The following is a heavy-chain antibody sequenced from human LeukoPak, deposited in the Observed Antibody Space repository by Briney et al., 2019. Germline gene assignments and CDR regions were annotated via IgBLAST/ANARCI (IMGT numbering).Heavy chain of an antibody. D-gene: IGHD3-22*01. V-gene: IGHV1-69*01. CDR2: IIPIFGTA. Sequence: GSSVKVSCKASGGAFSSYAISWVRQAPGQGLEWMGGIIPIFGTANYAQKFQGGVTITADESTSTAYMELSSLRSEDTAVYYCARAPSYYYDSSGYFFLYLDYWGQGTLVTVSS. CDR3: ARAPSYYYDSSGYFFLYLDY. J-gene: IGHJ4*02. CDR1: GGAFSSYA.